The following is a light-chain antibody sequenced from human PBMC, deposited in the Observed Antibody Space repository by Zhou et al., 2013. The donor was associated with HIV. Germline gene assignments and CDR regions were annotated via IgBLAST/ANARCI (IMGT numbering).Light chain of an antibody. J-gene: IGKJ2*04. CDR2: GAS. CDR3: QQYGSSPLCS. Sequence: DIVLTQSPATLSLSPGERATLSCRASQSVGSYLAWYQQKPGQAPRLLIYGASSRATGIPDRFSGSGSGTDFTLTISRLEPEDFAVYYCQQYGSSPLCSFGQGTKLEIK. V-gene: IGKV3-20*01. CDR1: QSVGSY.